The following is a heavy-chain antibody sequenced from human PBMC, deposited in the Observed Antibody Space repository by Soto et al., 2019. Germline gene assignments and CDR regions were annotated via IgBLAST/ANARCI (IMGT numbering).Heavy chain of an antibody. Sequence: PSETLSLTCTVSGDSISSRSFNWGWIRQPPGKGLEWIASIYYGGSTYYNPSLRSRVTISVDTSKNRFSLTLNSVTAADTAAYYCYGDPNAVMDFWGEGTTVTVSS. CDR2: IYYGGST. CDR1: GDSISSRSFN. V-gene: IGHV4-39*02. D-gene: IGHD4-17*01. CDR3: YGDPNAVMDF. J-gene: IGHJ6*03.